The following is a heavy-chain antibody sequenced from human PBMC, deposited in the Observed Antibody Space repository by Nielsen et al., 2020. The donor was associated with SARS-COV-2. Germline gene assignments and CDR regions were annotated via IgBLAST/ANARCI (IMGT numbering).Heavy chain of an antibody. J-gene: IGHJ3*02. CDR3: ARAGYYDFWGGAFDI. Sequence: GESLKISCAASGFTVSSNYMSWVRQAPGKGLEWVSVIYSGGSTYYADSVKGRFTISRDNSKNTLYLQMNSLRAEDTAVYYCARAGYYDFWGGAFDIWGQGTMVTVSS. D-gene: IGHD3-3*01. CDR1: GFTVSSNY. CDR2: IYSGGST. V-gene: IGHV3-66*01.